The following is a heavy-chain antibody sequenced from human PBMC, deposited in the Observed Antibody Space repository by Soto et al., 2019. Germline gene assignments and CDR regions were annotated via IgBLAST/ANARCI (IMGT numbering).Heavy chain of an antibody. D-gene: IGHD1-26*01. CDR3: AKGGAIVAAGTRVYLYNAMDV. Sequence: QVQLGHSGTEVKRPGDSVKVSCKASGYTFTGYYVHWVRQAPGQGLEWMGWINPNSGDTYLAQRFQARVTMHRYTYMRTAYMELRGLTSDDTAEYYCAKGGAIVAAGTRVYLYNAMDVWGQGTTVTVSS. V-gene: IGHV1-2*02. CDR2: INPNSGDT. J-gene: IGHJ6*02. CDR1: GYTFTGYY.